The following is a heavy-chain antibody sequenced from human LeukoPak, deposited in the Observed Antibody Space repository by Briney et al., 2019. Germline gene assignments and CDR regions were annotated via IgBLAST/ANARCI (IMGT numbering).Heavy chain of an antibody. J-gene: IGHJ4*02. CDR2: ISISGENT. Sequence: PGGSLRLACAASGFTFSSYAMSWVRQAPGKGLEWVSAISISGENTYYADSVKGRFTISRDNAKNSLNLQMNSLRAEDTAVYYCAKFTRSSGDCLWGQGILVTVSS. D-gene: IGHD2-21*01. V-gene: IGHV3-23*01. CDR3: AKFTRSSGDCL. CDR1: GFTFSSYA.